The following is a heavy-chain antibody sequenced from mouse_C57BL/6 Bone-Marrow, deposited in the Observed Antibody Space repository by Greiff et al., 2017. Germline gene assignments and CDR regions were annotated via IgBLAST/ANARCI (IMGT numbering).Heavy chain of an antibody. J-gene: IGHJ4*01. V-gene: IGHV1-76*01. CDR3: ARSITTVVAPHYYAMDY. Sequence: VQLVESGAELVRPGASVKLSCKASGYTFTDYYINWVKQRPGQGLEWIARIYPGSGNTYYNEKFKGKATLTAEKSSSTAYMQLSSLTSEDSAVYFCARSITTVVAPHYYAMDYWGQGTSVTVSS. CDR1: GYTFTDYY. CDR2: IYPGSGNT. D-gene: IGHD1-1*01.